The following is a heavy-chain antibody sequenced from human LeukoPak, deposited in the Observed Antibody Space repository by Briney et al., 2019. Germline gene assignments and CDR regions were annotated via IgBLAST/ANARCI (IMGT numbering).Heavy chain of an antibody. J-gene: IGHJ4*02. D-gene: IGHD2-21*01. CDR1: GFTFSNYW. V-gene: IGHV3-7*01. CDR3: ARDSPVFSGRVS. Sequence: GGSLRLSCAASGFTFSNYWMNWVRQATGKGLEWVANIKEDGSDKYYVDSVKGRFSISKDNAKNSLYLQMNSLRAEDTAVYYCARDSPVFSGRVSWGQGTLVTVSS. CDR2: IKEDGSDK.